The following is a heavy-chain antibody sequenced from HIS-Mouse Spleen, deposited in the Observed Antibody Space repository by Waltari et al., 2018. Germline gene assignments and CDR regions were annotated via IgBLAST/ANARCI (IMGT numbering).Heavy chain of an antibody. CDR1: GYTFTSDG. J-gene: IGHJ5*02. V-gene: IGHV1-18*01. CDR2: ISAYNGNT. Sequence: QVQLVQSGAEVKKPGASVKVSCKASGYTFTSDGISWVRQAPGQGLEWMGWISAYNGNTNYAQKLQGRVTMTTDTSTSTAYMELRSLRSDDTAVYYCARSESRLLEWLDWFDPWGQGTLVTVSS. CDR3: ARSESRLLEWLDWFDP. D-gene: IGHD3-3*01.